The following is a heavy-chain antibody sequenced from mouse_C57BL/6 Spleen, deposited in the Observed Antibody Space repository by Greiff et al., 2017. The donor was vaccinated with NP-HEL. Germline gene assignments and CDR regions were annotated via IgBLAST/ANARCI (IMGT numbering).Heavy chain of an antibody. CDR2: INPNNGGT. Sequence: EVQLQQSGPELVKPGASVKMSCKASGYTFTDYNMHWVKQSHGKSLEWIGYINPNNGGTSYNQKFKGKATLTVNKSSSTAYMELRSLTSEDSAVYYCAPITTVVATPFDYWGQGTTLTVSS. CDR3: APITTVVATPFDY. V-gene: IGHV1-22*01. D-gene: IGHD1-1*01. J-gene: IGHJ2*01. CDR1: GYTFTDYN.